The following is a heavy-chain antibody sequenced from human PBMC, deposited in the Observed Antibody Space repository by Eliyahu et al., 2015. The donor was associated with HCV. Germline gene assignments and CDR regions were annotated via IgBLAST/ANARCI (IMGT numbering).Heavy chain of an antibody. V-gene: IGHV3-72*01. J-gene: IGHJ6*02. D-gene: IGHD3-3*01. CDR1: GFTFXDHX. Sequence: EVQLVASGGGLVQPGGSLRLSCAASGFTFXDHXMDWVRQSPGRGLEWVALIRKRLDSYTTEYAVSVKDRFTTSRDDSTNSVFLQMNSLKIEDTAVYYCADLGSAFGLDVWGQGTTVTVSS. CDR2: IRKRLDSYTT. CDR3: ADLGSAFGLDV.